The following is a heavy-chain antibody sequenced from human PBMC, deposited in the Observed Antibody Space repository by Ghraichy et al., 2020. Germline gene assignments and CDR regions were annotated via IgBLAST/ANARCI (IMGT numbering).Heavy chain of an antibody. J-gene: IGHJ4*02. CDR3: SRDGVPHSHSD. Sequence: LSLTCAASGFTLSASWMAWVRQAPGKGLEWVASMTDNGGQKYYMDSTQGRFTISRDNAKNSLYLEMNSLRAEDTAVYFCSRDGVPHSHSDWGQGTLVPVSS. D-gene: IGHD4-11*01. CDR2: MTDNGGQK. CDR1: GFTLSASW. V-gene: IGHV3-7*03.